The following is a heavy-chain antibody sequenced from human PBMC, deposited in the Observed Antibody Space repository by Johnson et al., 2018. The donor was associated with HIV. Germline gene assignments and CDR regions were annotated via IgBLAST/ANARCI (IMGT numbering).Heavy chain of an antibody. CDR3: TTGQLGGASDI. V-gene: IGHV3-15*01. CDR2: IKSKTDGGTT. D-gene: IGHD6-13*01. Sequence: VQLVESGGGLVKPGGSLRLSCAASGFTFSNAWMNWVRQAPGNGLEWIGRIKSKTDGGTTDYAAPVKGRFTISRDDSKNTLYLQMNSLKIEDTAVYYCTTGQLGGASDIWGQGTMVTVSS. CDR1: GFTFSNAW. J-gene: IGHJ3*02.